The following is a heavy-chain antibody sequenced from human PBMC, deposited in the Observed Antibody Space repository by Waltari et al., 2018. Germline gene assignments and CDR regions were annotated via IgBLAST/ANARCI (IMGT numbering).Heavy chain of an antibody. CDR1: GFTFSTNG. CDR3: AKGRYDSAGYVDY. D-gene: IGHD3-22*01. Sequence: EVQLLESGGGLVQLGGSLRLSCAASGFTFSTNGMSWVRQAPGKGLGWVSVISGSGDSTYYADSVKGRFTISRDNSKNTLFLQMNSLRVEDTAVYYCAKGRYDSAGYVDYWGQGTLVTVSS. J-gene: IGHJ4*02. CDR2: ISGSGDST. V-gene: IGHV3-23*01.